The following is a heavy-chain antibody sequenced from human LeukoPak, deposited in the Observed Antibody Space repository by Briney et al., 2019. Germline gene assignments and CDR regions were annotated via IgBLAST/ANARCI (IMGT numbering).Heavy chain of an antibody. Sequence: ASVKVSCKASGYTFTGYYIHWVRQAPGQGLEWVGRISPHSGGTDYAQKFQGRVTMTRDTSISTAYMELSRLRSDDMAVYYCARDGPTRDGRYDFWSGEFDYWGQGTLVPVSS. D-gene: IGHD3-3*01. CDR3: ARDGPTRDGRYDFWSGEFDY. CDR2: ISPHSGGT. V-gene: IGHV1-2*06. CDR1: GYTFTGYY. J-gene: IGHJ4*02.